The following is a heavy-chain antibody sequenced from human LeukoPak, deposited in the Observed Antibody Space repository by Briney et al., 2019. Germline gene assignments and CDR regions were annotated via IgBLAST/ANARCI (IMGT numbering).Heavy chain of an antibody. Sequence: GGSLRLSCAASGFTFSDYYMSWIRQAPGKGLEWVSYISSSGSTIYYADSVKGRFTISRDNAKNSLYLQMNSLRAEDTAVYYCARDSAEYRGDYVNWLDPWGQGTLVTVSS. V-gene: IGHV3-11*01. J-gene: IGHJ5*02. D-gene: IGHD4-17*01. CDR1: GFTFSDYY. CDR3: ARDSAEYRGDYVNWLDP. CDR2: ISSSGSTI.